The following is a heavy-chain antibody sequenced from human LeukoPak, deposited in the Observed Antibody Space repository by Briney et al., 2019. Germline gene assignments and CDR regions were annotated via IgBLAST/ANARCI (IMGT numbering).Heavy chain of an antibody. CDR2: IYTSGST. CDR1: GYSISSGYY. V-gene: IGHV4-61*02. CDR3: ARGGPYPRGVDY. D-gene: IGHD3-16*02. J-gene: IGHJ4*02. Sequence: SETLSLTCTVSGYSISSGYYWGWIRQPAGKGLEWIGRIYTSGSTNYNPSLKSRVTISVDTSKNQFSLKLSSVTAADTAVYYCARGGPYPRGVDYWGQGTLVTVSS.